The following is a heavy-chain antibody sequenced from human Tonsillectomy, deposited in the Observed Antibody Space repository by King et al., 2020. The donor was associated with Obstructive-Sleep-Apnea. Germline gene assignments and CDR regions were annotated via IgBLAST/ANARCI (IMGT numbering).Heavy chain of an antibody. Sequence: VQLVESGGGVVQPGRSLRLSCAASGFTFSSYGMHWVRQAPGKGLEWVAFIRDDGSSKYYADSVKGRFTISRDNSKNTLYLQMNSLRTEDTAVYYCAKALSSWDYWGQGTLVTVSS. D-gene: IGHD6-13*01. V-gene: IGHV3-30*02. CDR2: IRDDGSSK. J-gene: IGHJ4*02. CDR3: AKALSSWDY. CDR1: GFTFSSYG.